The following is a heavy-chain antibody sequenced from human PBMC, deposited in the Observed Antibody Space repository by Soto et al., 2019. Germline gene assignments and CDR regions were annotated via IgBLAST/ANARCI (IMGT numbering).Heavy chain of an antibody. CDR2: INPNSGGT. CDR3: AREVQGYSSRWYWEYYFDY. V-gene: IGHV1-2*04. J-gene: IGHJ4*02. Sequence: ASVKVSCKASGYTFTGYYMHWVRQAPGQGLEWMGWINPNSGGTNYAQKFQGWVTMTRDTSISTAYMELSRLRSDDTAVYYCAREVQGYSSRWYWEYYFDYWGQGTLVTVSS. CDR1: GYTFTGYY. D-gene: IGHD6-13*01.